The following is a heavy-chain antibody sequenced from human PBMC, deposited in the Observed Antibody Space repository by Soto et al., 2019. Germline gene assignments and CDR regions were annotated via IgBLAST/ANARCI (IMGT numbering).Heavy chain of an antibody. J-gene: IGHJ6*02. Sequence: PSETLSLTCSVSSGSISSSNWWSWVRQPPGKGLEWIGEIYHSGSTNYNPSLKSRVTISVDKSKNQFSLKLSSVTAADTAMYYCARHSSSEYGMDVWGQGTTVTVSS. D-gene: IGHD6-13*01. V-gene: IGHV4-4*02. CDR1: SGSISSSNW. CDR2: IYHSGST. CDR3: ARHSSSEYGMDV.